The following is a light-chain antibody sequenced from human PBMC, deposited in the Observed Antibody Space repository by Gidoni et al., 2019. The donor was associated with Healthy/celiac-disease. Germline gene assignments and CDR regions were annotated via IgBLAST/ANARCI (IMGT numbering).Light chain of an antibody. V-gene: IGLV1-40*01. Sequence: QSVLPPPPSVSGAPGPRVTISRTGSSSNIGAGYEVHWYQQPPGTAPKLLIYGNSNRPSGVPDRFSGSKSGTSSSLAITGLQAEDEADYYCQSYDSSLSGSVFGGGTKLTVL. CDR2: GNS. J-gene: IGLJ2*01. CDR1: SSNIGAGYE. CDR3: QSYDSSLSGSV.